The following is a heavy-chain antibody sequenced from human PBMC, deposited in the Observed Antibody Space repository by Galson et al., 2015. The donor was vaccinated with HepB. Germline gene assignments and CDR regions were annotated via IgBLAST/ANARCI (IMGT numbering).Heavy chain of an antibody. CDR1: GFTVSSNY. CDR3: ARDTGSSWYNFDY. Sequence: LRLSCAASGFTVSSNYMSWVRQAPGKGLEWVSVIYSGGSTYYADSVKGRFTIPRDNSKNTLYLQMNSLRAEDTAVYYCARDTGSSWYNFDYWGQGTLVTVSS. D-gene: IGHD6-13*01. CDR2: IYSGGST. J-gene: IGHJ4*02. V-gene: IGHV3-53*01.